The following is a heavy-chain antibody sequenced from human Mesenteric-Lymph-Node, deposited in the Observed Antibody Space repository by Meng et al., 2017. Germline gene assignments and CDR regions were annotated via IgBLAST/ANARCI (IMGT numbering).Heavy chain of an antibody. D-gene: IGHD1-14*01. Sequence: QVQVGQAGAEVKKPGAAVKVSCQASGYIFNNYGVSWVRQAPGQGPEWMGWISAYNGNTNYAQNFQGRFTMTTDTSTSTAYMELRSLRSDDTAVYYCARDLPGGTKGTWLDLWGQGTLVTVSS. CDR2: ISAYNGNT. V-gene: IGHV1-18*01. J-gene: IGHJ5*02. CDR1: GYIFNNYG. CDR3: ARDLPGGTKGTWLDL.